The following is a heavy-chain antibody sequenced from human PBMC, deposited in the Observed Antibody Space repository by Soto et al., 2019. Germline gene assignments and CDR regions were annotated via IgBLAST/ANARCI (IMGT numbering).Heavy chain of an antibody. CDR1: GFSLSPYW. V-gene: IGHV3-74*03. CDR2: LSSDGFGA. J-gene: IGHJ4*02. Sequence: GGSLRLACAASGFSLSPYWMHWARQAPGRGLEWVWRLSSDGFGAAYADSVKGRFFISRDIARNTLFLQMNSLRADDTAVYYCARDLGGPDYWGRGTSVTVSS. CDR3: ARDLGGPDY. D-gene: IGHD3-16*01.